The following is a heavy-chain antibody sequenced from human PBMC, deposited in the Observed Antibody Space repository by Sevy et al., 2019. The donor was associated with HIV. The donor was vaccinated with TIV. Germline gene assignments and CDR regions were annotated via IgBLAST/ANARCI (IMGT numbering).Heavy chain of an antibody. D-gene: IGHD2-21*02. J-gene: IGHJ4*02. V-gene: IGHV1-69*13. CDR2: IIPVYGTT. CDR3: ARDMTCGGDCYYFDN. CDR1: GDTFRKYV. Sequence: ASVKVSCKASGDTFRKYVISWVRRAPSQGLEWMGGIIPVYGTTNYAQKFQARVTFTADASTSTVYMELSRLRSEDTAVYYCARDMTCGGDCYYFDNWGQGALVTVSS.